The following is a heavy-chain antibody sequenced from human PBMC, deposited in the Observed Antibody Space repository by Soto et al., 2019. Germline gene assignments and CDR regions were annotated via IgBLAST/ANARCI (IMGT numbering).Heavy chain of an antibody. CDR1: GYTFTSYG. V-gene: IGHV1-18*04. CDR2: ISSYNGNT. D-gene: IGHD2-21*01. J-gene: IGHJ5*02. Sequence: QVQLVQSGAEVKKPGASVKISCRASGYTFTSYGITWVRQAPGQGLEWMGWISSYNGNTDYAQNFQGRVTLTTDTSTTTVYMELRSLRSDDTAVYYCARITLRYSGGHYDNWFDPWGQGTLVTVSS. CDR3: ARITLRYSGGHYDNWFDP.